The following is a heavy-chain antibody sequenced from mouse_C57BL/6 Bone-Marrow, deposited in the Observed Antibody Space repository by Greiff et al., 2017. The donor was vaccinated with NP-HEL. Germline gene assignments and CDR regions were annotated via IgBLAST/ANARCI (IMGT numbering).Heavy chain of an antibody. V-gene: IGHV1-22*01. Sequence: VQLQQSGPELVKPGASVKMSCKASGYTFTDYNMHWVKQSHGKSLEWIGYINPNNGGTSYNQKFKGKATLTVNKSSSTAYMELRSLTSEDSAVYYCASTVGRDYYAMDYWGQGTSVTVSS. D-gene: IGHD1-1*01. J-gene: IGHJ4*01. CDR2: INPNNGGT. CDR3: ASTVGRDYYAMDY. CDR1: GYTFTDYN.